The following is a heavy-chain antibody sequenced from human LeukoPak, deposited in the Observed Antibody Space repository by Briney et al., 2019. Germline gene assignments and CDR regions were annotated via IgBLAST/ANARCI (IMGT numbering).Heavy chain of an antibody. J-gene: IGHJ3*02. CDR2: ISSYNNNT. D-gene: IGHD2-2*01. Sequence: ASVKVSCKASGYTFTSYGVSWVRQAPGQGLEWVGWISSYNNNTKYAQKLQGRVTMTTDTYYAQKLQGRVTMTTDTSTSTAYMELRSLRSDDTAVYYCARDGGYCSTTGCLERGDAFDIWGQGTTVTVSS. CDR1: GYTFTSYG. V-gene: IGHV1-18*01. CDR3: ARDGGYCSTTGCLERGDAFDI.